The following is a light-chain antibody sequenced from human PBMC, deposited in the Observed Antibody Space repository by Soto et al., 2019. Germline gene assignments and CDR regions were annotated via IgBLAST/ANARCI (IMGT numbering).Light chain of an antibody. CDR3: QHTFSIPIT. J-gene: IGKJ5*01. Sequence: QLTQSHSSLSASVGDRVTITCRASQTVRRYLNWYQQKPGKAPTLLIYAASTLESAVPPRFSGAGSETEFTLTINCLQPDDFATYYCQHTFSIPITFGQGTRLEI. V-gene: IGKV1-39*01. CDR1: QTVRRY. CDR2: AAS.